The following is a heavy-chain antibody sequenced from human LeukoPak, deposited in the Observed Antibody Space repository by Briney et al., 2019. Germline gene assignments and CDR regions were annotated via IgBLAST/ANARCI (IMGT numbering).Heavy chain of an antibody. J-gene: IGHJ4*02. Sequence: SETLSLTCTVSGSSITNTYYWAWFRQPPGKGLAWIPTVFQLQTVRTFSNPSLESRVTLSLDTSQNQFSLKLSSVTGADTAVYYCASQNPFLFDYWGQGTVVTVSS. D-gene: IGHD2-21*01. CDR1: GSSITNTYY. CDR3: ASQNPFLFDY. CDR2: VFQLQTVRT. V-gene: IGHV4-38-2*02.